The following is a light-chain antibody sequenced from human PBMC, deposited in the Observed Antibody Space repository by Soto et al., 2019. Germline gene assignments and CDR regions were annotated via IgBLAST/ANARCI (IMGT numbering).Light chain of an antibody. J-gene: IGLJ1*01. CDR3: GTWDNSLSAFV. CDR2: DNN. V-gene: IGLV1-51*01. Sequence: QSVLTQPPPVSAAPGQKVTISCSGSSSNIGNNFVSWYQQLPGTAPKLLIYDNNKRPSGIPDRFSGSKSGTSATLGITGLQTGDEADYYCGTWDNSLSAFVFGAGTKVTVL. CDR1: SSNIGNNF.